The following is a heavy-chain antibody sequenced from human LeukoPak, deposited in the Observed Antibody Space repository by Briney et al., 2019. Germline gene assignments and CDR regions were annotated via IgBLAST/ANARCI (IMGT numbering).Heavy chain of an antibody. Sequence: ASVTVSCKASGYTFNDHHMHWVRQAPGQGLEWMGWINPDSGGADYAQKFQGRVTMTRDTSTSTAYMELTRLRSDDTAVYYCTFFIFWGQGTLVTVSS. CDR2: INPDSGGA. D-gene: IGHD3-9*01. J-gene: IGHJ1*01. V-gene: IGHV1-2*02. CDR1: GYTFNDHH. CDR3: TFFIF.